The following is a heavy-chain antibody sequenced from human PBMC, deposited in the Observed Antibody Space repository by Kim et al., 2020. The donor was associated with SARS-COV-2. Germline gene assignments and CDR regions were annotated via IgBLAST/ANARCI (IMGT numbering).Heavy chain of an antibody. D-gene: IGHD5-12*01. V-gene: IGHV3-7*03. CDR2: IKQDGSEK. CDR1: GFTFSSYW. CDR3: ATQGGKQWQRSPNWFDP. J-gene: IGHJ5*02. Sequence: GGSLRLSCAASGFTFSSYWMTWVRQPPGKGLEWVANIKQDGSEKHYVDSVQGRFSISRDNAKNSLYLQMNSLRVEDTAVYYCATQGGKQWQRSPNWFDPWGQGTLVIVSS.